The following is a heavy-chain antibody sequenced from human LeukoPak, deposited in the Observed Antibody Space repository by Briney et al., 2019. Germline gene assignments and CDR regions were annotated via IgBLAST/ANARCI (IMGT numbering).Heavy chain of an antibody. CDR2: ISSSSSYI. D-gene: IGHD1-26*01. V-gene: IGHV3-21*04. CDR3: AKKAVGTATGGPFDY. CDR1: GFTFSSYS. J-gene: IGHJ4*02. Sequence: GGSLRLSCAASGFTFSSYSMNWVRQAPGKGLEWVSSISSSSSYIYYADSVKGRFTISRDNSKNTMYLQMNSLKAEDTAVYYCAKKAVGTATGGPFDYWGQGTLVIVSS.